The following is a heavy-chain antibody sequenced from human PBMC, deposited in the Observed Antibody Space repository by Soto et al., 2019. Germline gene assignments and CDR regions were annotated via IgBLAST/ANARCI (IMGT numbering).Heavy chain of an antibody. CDR2: IWYDGSNK. J-gene: IGHJ4*02. D-gene: IGHD2-21*02. Sequence: QVQLVESGGGVVQPGRSLRLSCAASGFTFSSYGMHWVRQAPGKGLEWVAVIWYDGSNKYYADSVKGRFTISRDNSKNTLYLQMNSLRAEDTAMYYCAKDAVYGDGLWLAANWGQGTLVTVSS. V-gene: IGHV3-33*06. CDR1: GFTFSSYG. CDR3: AKDAVYGDGLWLAAN.